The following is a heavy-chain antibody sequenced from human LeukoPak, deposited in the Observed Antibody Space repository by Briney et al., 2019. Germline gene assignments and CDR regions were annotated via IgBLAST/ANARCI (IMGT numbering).Heavy chain of an antibody. V-gene: IGHV3-23*01. Sequence: GGSLRLSCAASGLTFSSYAMYWVRQAPGMGLEWVSGLSGSGGTTYYADSVKGRFTISRDNAKNSLYLQMNSLRAEDTAVYYCARDPIRWYGPHYFDYWGQGTLVTVSS. CDR2: LSGSGGTT. J-gene: IGHJ4*02. CDR3: ARDPIRWYGPHYFDY. D-gene: IGHD6-13*01. CDR1: GLTFSSYA.